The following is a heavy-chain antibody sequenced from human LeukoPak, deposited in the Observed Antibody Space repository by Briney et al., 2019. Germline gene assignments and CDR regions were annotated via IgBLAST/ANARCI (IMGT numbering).Heavy chain of an antibody. CDR3: AKTQDGYNNFYYYYMDV. J-gene: IGHJ6*03. CDR2: ISSSGSYI. V-gene: IGHV3-21*04. D-gene: IGHD5-24*01. Sequence: GGSLRLSCEVSGFTFSTYSMNWVRQAPGKGLEWVSSISSSGSYINYADSVKGRFTISRDNSKNTLYLQVNSLRAEDTAVYYCAKTQDGYNNFYYYYMDVWGKGTTVTVSS. CDR1: GFTFSTYS.